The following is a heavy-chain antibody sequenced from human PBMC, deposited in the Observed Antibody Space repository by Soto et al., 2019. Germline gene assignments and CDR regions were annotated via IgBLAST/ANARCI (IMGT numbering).Heavy chain of an antibody. CDR2: ISAYNGNT. J-gene: IGHJ6*02. CDR1: GYTFTSYG. V-gene: IGHV1-18*01. CDR3: ARDRAPRGLGSIYYYYYGMDV. D-gene: IGHD6-19*01. Sequence: ASVKVSCKASGYTFTSYGISWVRQAPGQGLEWVGWISAYNGNTNYAQKLQGRVTMTTDTSTSTAYMELRSLRSDDTAVYYCARDRAPRGLGSIYYYYYGMDVWGQGTTVTVSS.